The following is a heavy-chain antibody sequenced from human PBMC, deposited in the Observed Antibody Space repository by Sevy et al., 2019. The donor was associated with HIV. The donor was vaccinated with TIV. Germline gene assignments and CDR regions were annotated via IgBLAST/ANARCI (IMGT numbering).Heavy chain of an antibody. D-gene: IGHD1-1*01. J-gene: IGHJ3*01. V-gene: IGHV4-4*07. CDR1: GGSISSYY. Sequence: SETLSLTCTVSGGSISSYYWSWIRQPAGKGLEWIGRISTTGSTNYNPSLKSRVTMSVDMSKNQFSLKLSSVTAADTAVYYCAREQLQARAFDLWGQGTMVTVSS. CDR3: AREQLQARAFDL. CDR2: ISTTGST.